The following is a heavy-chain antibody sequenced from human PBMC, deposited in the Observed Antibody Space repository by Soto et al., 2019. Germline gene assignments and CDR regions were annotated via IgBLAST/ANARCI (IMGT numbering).Heavy chain of an antibody. CDR2: ISSSSSYI. Sequence: PGGSLRLSCAASGFTFSSYSMNWVRQAPGKGLEWVSSISSSSSYIYYADSVKGRFTISRDNAKNSLYLQMNSLRAEDTAVYYCASADAYCGGDCRVALDIWGQGTMVTVSS. CDR1: GFTFSSYS. D-gene: IGHD2-21*02. CDR3: ASADAYCGGDCRVALDI. J-gene: IGHJ3*02. V-gene: IGHV3-21*01.